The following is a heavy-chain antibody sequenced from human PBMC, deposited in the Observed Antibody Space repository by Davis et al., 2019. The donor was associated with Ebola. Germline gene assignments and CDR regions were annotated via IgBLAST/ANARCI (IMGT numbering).Heavy chain of an antibody. Sequence: GESLKISCAASGFTFSSYAMSWVRQAPGKGLEWVSAISGSGGSTYYADSVKGRFTISRDNSKNTLYLQMNSLRAEDTAVYYCARHDGELGSGKYYFHNWGQGTPVTVSA. CDR2: ISGSGGST. CDR1: GFTFSSYA. V-gene: IGHV3-23*01. J-gene: IGHJ4*02. D-gene: IGHD7-27*01. CDR3: ARHDGELGSGKYYFHN.